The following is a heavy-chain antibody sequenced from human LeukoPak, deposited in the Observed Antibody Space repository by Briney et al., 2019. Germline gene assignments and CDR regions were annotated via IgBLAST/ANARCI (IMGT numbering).Heavy chain of an antibody. CDR1: GFTFSSYS. D-gene: IGHD3-10*01. CDR2: ISSSSSYI. J-gene: IGHJ5*02. CDR3: ASARGVTWFDP. Sequence: GGSLRLSCAASGFTFSSYSMNWVRQAPGKGLEWVSSISSSSSYIYYAYSVKGRFTISRDNAKNSLYLQMNSLRAEDTAVYYCASARGVTWFDPWGQGTLVTVSS. V-gene: IGHV3-21*01.